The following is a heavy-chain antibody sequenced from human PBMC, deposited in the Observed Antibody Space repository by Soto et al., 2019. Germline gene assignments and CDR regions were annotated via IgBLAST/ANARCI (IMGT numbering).Heavy chain of an antibody. D-gene: IGHD1-26*01. Sequence: SETLSLTCAVYGGSFGGYYWNWIRQPPGRGLEWIGETTHSGGTDYNPSLKSRVTMSVDTSKNQFSLRLSSVTAADTAVYYCARRSSWSNRWGSNYNWFDPWGQGTLVT. V-gene: IGHV4-34*01. CDR1: GGSFGGYY. J-gene: IGHJ5*02. CDR3: ARRSSWSNRWGSNYNWFDP. CDR2: TTHSGGT.